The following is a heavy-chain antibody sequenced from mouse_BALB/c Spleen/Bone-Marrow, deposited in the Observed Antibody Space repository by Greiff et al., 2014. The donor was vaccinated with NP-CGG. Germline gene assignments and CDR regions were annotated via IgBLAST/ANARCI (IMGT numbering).Heavy chain of an antibody. CDR3: ASPLITTVVAPFAY. V-gene: IGHV3-8*02. Sequence: VQLQQSGPSLVKPSQTLSLTCSVTGDSITSGYWNWIRKFPGNKLEYMGYISYSGSTYYNPSLKSRISITRDTSKNQYYLQLNSVTTEDTATYYCASPLITTVVAPFAYWGQGTLVTVSA. D-gene: IGHD1-1*01. J-gene: IGHJ3*01. CDR2: ISYSGST. CDR1: GDSITSGY.